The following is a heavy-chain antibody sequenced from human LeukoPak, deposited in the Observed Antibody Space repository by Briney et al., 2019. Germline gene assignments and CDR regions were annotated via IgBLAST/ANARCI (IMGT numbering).Heavy chain of an antibody. D-gene: IGHD2-15*01. CDR1: GYTFTSYD. Sequence: ASVKVSCKASGYTFTSYDINWVRQATGQRLEWMGWMNPNSGNTGYAQKFQGRVTMTRNTSISTAYMELSSLRSEDTAVYYCARARRYCSGGSCYLYYFDYWGQGTLVTVSS. V-gene: IGHV1-8*01. CDR3: ARARRYCSGGSCYLYYFDY. J-gene: IGHJ4*02. CDR2: MNPNSGNT.